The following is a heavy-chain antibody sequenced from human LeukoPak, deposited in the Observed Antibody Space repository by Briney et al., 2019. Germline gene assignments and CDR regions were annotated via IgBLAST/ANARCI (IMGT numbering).Heavy chain of an antibody. V-gene: IGHV3-15*01. Sequence: ETLSLTCTVSGYSISSGYYWGWIRQPPGKGLEWVGRIKSKTDGGTTDYAAPVKGRFTISRDDSKNTLYLQMNSLKTEDTAVYYCTTELYSYGEKSMDYWGQGTLVTVSS. CDR2: IKSKTDGGTT. D-gene: IGHD5-18*01. J-gene: IGHJ4*02. CDR3: TTELYSYGEKSMDY. CDR1: GYSISSGYY.